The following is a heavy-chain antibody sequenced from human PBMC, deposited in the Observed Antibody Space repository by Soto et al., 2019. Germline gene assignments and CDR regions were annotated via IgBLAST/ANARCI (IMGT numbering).Heavy chain of an antibody. Sequence: QVQLVQSGAEVKKPGSSVKVSCKASGCTFSSYAISWVRQAPGQGLEWMGGIIPIFGTANYAQKFQGRVTITADESTSTAYMELSSLRSEDTAVYYCARGRYGDYGPPNWFDPWGQGTLVTVSS. D-gene: IGHD4-17*01. CDR3: ARGRYGDYGPPNWFDP. V-gene: IGHV1-69*01. J-gene: IGHJ5*02. CDR1: GCTFSSYA. CDR2: IIPIFGTA.